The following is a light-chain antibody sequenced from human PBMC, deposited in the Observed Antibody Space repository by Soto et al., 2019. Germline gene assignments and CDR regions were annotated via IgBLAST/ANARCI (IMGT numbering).Light chain of an antibody. CDR3: LQYYDYPWT. V-gene: IGKV1-17*01. Sequence: DIQMTQSPSSLSAPIGDKVTITCRASQGIKNNLGWYHQKPGKAPKRLIFAASTLQSGVPSRFSGSGSGTEFTLTITSLQPEDFATYYCLQYYDYPWTFGQGTKVDI. CDR1: QGIKNN. CDR2: AAS. J-gene: IGKJ1*01.